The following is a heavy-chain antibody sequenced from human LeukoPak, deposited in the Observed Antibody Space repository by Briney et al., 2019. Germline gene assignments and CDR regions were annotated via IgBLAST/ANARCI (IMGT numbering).Heavy chain of an antibody. J-gene: IGHJ4*02. V-gene: IGHV3-74*03. CDR1: GFTFSSYW. CDR3: AREGRVSGYDFDC. D-gene: IGHD5-12*01. Sequence: GGSLRLSCAASGFTFSSYWLHWVRQAPGKGLVWVSRINSDGSSITYADSVKGRFTISRDNAKNTLYLQMNSLRVEDTAVYYCAREGRVSGYDFDCWGQETLVTVSS. CDR2: INSDGSSI.